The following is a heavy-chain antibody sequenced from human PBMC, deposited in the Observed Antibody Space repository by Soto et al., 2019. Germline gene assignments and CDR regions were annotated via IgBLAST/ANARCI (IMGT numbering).Heavy chain of an antibody. CDR3: ARGYSSSWSDWFDP. CDR1: GFTFSSYS. D-gene: IGHD6-13*01. Sequence: GGSLRLSCAASGFTFSSYSMNWVRQAPGKGLEWVSSISSSSSYIYYADSVKGRSTISRDNAKNSLYLQMNSLRAEDTAVYYCARGYSSSWSDWFDPWGQGTLVTVSS. J-gene: IGHJ5*02. CDR2: ISSSSSYI. V-gene: IGHV3-21*01.